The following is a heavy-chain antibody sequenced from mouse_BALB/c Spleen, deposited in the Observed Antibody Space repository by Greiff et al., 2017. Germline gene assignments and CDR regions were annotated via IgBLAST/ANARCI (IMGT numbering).Heavy chain of an antibody. V-gene: IGHV5-9*03. CDR1: GFTFSSYT. CDR2: ISSGGGNT. CDR3: AGSLAVVHFDY. D-gene: IGHD3-3*01. Sequence: EVKLVESGGGLVKPGGSLKLSCAASGFTFSSYTMSWVRQTPEKRLEWVATISSGGGNTYYPDTVKGRFTISRDNAKNNMYLQMSSLRSEDTALFYYAGSLAVVHFDYWGQGTMVTVSA. J-gene: IGHJ3*01.